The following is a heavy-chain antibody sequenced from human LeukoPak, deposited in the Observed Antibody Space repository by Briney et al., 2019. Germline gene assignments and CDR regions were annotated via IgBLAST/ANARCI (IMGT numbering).Heavy chain of an antibody. V-gene: IGHV5-51*01. CDR3: ARQSPAARGRGYFDY. CDR1: GYSFTSYW. J-gene: IGHJ4*02. D-gene: IGHD6-6*01. Sequence: GESLKISCKGSGYSFTSYWIGWVRQMPGKGLEWMGIIYPGDSDTRYSPSFQGQVTISADKSISTAYLQWSSLKASDTAMYYCARQSPAARGRGYFDYWGQGTPVTVSS. CDR2: IYPGDSDT.